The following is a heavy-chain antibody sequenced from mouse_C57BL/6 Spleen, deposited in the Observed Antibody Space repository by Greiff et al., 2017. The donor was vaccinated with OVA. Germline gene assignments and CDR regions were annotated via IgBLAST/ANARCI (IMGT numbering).Heavy chain of an antibody. Sequence: EVQGVESGGGLVQPGGSMKLSCVASGFTFSNYWMNWVRQSPEKGLEWVAQIRLKSDNYATHYAESVKGRFTIARDESKSSAYLQINSLKAEDTGIYYCTGGDGFAYWGQGTLVTVSA. CDR2: IRLKSDNYAT. CDR1: GFTFSNYW. D-gene: IGHD2-13*01. CDR3: TGGDGFAY. J-gene: IGHJ3*01. V-gene: IGHV6-3*01.